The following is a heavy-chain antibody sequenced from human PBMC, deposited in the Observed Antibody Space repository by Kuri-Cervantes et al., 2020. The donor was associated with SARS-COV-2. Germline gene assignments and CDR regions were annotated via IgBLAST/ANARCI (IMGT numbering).Heavy chain of an antibody. V-gene: IGHV3-30-3*01. CDR1: GFTPSSYA. CDR2: IAYDGSNK. D-gene: IGHD4-17*01. J-gene: IGHJ2*01. Sequence: GSLRLACAASGFTPSSYAMHWVRQAPGKGLEWVAVIAYDGSNKYYADSVKGRFTISRDNSKNTLYLQMNSLRAEDPAVYYCARDFYGDYVWYFDLWGRGTLVTVSS. CDR3: ARDFYGDYVWYFDL.